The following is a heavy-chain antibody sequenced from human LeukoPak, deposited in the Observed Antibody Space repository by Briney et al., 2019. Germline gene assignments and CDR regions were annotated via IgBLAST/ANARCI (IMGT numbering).Heavy chain of an antibody. J-gene: IGHJ6*03. Sequence: KPSETLSLTCTVSGGFISSYYWSWIRQPPGKGLEWIGYIYYSGSTNYNPSLKSRVTISVDTSKNQFSLKLSSVTAADTAVYYCARQSCSSTSCPTGYYYYMDVWGKGTTVTVSS. D-gene: IGHD2-2*01. V-gene: IGHV4-59*08. CDR2: IYYSGST. CDR1: GGFISSYY. CDR3: ARQSCSSTSCPTGYYYYMDV.